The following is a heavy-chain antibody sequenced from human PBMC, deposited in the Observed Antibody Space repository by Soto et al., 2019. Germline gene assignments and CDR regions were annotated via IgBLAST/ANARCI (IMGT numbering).Heavy chain of an antibody. CDR3: AGDRDLRYFDWFVYYFDY. V-gene: IGHV1-18*01. CDR2: ISAYNGNT. J-gene: IGHJ4*02. CDR1: GYTFTSYG. Sequence: ASVKVSCKASGYTFTSYGISWVRQAPGQGLEWMGWISAYNGNTNYAQKLQGRVTMTTDTSTSTAYMELRSLRSDDTAVYYCAGDRDLRYFDWFVYYFDYWGQGTLVTVSS. D-gene: IGHD3-9*01.